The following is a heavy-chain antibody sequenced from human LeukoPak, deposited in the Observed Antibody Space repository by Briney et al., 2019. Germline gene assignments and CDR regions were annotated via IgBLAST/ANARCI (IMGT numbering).Heavy chain of an antibody. J-gene: IGHJ5*02. CDR3: AKDDSSGYHHDH. CDR1: GFRFSNYA. V-gene: IGHV3-23*01. Sequence: GGSLRLSCVGSGFRFSNYAMNWVRQAPGKGLQWVSALSRSGSRTFYADSVKGRFTISRDNSKNTLYLQMDSLRAEDTAIYYCAKDDSSGYHHDHWGRRTLVTVSS. D-gene: IGHD3-22*01. CDR2: LSRSGSRT.